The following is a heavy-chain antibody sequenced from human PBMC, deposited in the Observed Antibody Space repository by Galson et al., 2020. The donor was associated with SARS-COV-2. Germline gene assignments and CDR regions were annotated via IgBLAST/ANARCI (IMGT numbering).Heavy chain of an antibody. J-gene: IGHJ3*02. CDR3: ARHYVIVDAFDM. CDR1: GGAISSSNNY. CDR2: IYYGGGT. D-gene: IGHD3-16*02. V-gene: IGHV4-39*01. Sequence: SETLSLTCTVSGGAISSSNNYWGWIRQPPGRRLEWIGSIYYGGGTHYSPSLKSRVTISVDRTKNQFSLKLNSVTAADTAVYYCARHYVIVDAFDMWGQGTMVTVSS.